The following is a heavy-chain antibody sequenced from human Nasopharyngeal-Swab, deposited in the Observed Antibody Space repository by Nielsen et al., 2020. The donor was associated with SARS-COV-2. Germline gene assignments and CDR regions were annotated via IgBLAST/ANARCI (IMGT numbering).Heavy chain of an antibody. Sequence: ASVKVSCKASGYTFTTYAMNWVRQAPGQGLEWMGWINTNTGNPTYAQGFTGRFGFSLDTSVSTAYLQISSLKAEDTAVYYCARDLRTDAFDIWGEGTMVTVSS. CDR3: ARDLRTDAFDI. J-gene: IGHJ3*02. V-gene: IGHV7-4-1*02. CDR2: INTNTGNP. CDR1: GYTFTTYA. D-gene: IGHD4-17*01.